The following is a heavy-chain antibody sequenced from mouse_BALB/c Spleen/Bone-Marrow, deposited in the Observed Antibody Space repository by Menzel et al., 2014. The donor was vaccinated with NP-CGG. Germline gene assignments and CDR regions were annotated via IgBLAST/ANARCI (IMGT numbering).Heavy chain of an antibody. J-gene: IGHJ2*01. CDR2: ISSGSSTI. D-gene: IGHD2-2*01. CDR1: GFTFSSFG. CDR3: ARSSYGYDRQAYFFDY. V-gene: IGHV5-17*02. Sequence: DVHLVESGGGLVQPGGSRKLSCAASGFTFSSFGMHWVRQAPEKGLEWVAYISSGSSTIYSADTVKGRFTIARDNPKNALFLQMTSLRSEDTAMYYCARSSYGYDRQAYFFDYWGQGTTLTVS.